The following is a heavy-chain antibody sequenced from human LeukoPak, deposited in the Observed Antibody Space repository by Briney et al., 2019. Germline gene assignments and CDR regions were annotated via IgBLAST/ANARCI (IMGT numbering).Heavy chain of an antibody. Sequence: PGGSLRHSCAASGFTFSDYYMSWIRQAPGKGLEWVSYIRSSGSTTCYADSVKGRFTISRDNAQNSLYLQMNSLRAEDTAVYYCASPPLYDTSGYPLFHHWGQGTLVTVSS. CDR2: IRSSGSTT. V-gene: IGHV3-11*01. D-gene: IGHD3-22*01. CDR3: ASPPLYDTSGYPLFHH. CDR1: GFTFSDYY. J-gene: IGHJ1*01.